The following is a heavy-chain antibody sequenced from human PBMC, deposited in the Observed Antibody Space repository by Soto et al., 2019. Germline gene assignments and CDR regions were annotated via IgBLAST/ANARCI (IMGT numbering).Heavy chain of an antibody. V-gene: IGHV3-21*01. CDR2: ISSSSSYI. CDR1: GFTFSSYA. Sequence: PGGSLRLSCAASGFTFSSYAMSWVRQAPGKGLEWVSSISSSSSYIYYADSVKGRFTISRDNAKNSLYLQMNSLRAEDTAVYYCARSLSSGGFWSGYHHDAFDIWGQGTMVTVSS. D-gene: IGHD3-3*01. CDR3: ARSLSSGGFWSGYHHDAFDI. J-gene: IGHJ3*02.